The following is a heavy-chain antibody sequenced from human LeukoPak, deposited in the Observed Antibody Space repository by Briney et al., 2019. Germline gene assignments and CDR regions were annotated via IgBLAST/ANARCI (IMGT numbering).Heavy chain of an antibody. V-gene: IGHV3-21*01. Sequence: VGSLRLSCAASGFTFGSFGMNGVRRAPGKGLEWVSSIISSGSYIYYADSVKGRFTISRDNAKNSLYLQMNGLRAEDTAVYYCARAFSSYYFDYWGQGTLVTVSS. CDR2: IISSGSYI. D-gene: IGHD6-6*01. CDR1: GFTFGSFG. CDR3: ARAFSSYYFDY. J-gene: IGHJ4*02.